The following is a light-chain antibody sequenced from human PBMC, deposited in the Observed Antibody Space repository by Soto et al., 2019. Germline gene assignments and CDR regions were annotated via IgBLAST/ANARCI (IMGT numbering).Light chain of an antibody. J-gene: IGLJ2*01. CDR2: DVS. Sequence: QSVLTQPASVSGSPGQSITVSCTGTSGDIGTYNYVSWYQQHPDKAPKLFIYDVSNRPSGVSNRFSVSKSGNTASLTISGLQAEDEAHYYCSSYTSSNTAIFGGGTKLTVL. V-gene: IGLV2-14*03. CDR3: SSYTSSNTAI. CDR1: SGDIGTYNY.